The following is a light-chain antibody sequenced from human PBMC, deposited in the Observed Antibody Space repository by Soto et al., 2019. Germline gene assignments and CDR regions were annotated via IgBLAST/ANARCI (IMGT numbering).Light chain of an antibody. CDR1: QSVSTY. CDR3: QQRSNWIT. Sequence: EIVLTQSPGTLSLSPGERATLSCTASQSVSTYLAWYQQKPGQAPRLLIYDASNRATGIPARFSGSGSGTDFTLTISRLEPEDFAVYYCQQRSNWITFGQGTRLEIK. CDR2: DAS. V-gene: IGKV3-11*01. J-gene: IGKJ5*01.